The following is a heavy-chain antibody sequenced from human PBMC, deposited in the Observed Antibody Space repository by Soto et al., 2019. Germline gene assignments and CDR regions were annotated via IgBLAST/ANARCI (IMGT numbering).Heavy chain of an antibody. D-gene: IGHD3-22*01. CDR2: IYYSGST. Sequence: PSETLSLTCTVSGGSISSNSYYWVWIRQPPGKGLEWIGSIYYSGSTYYNPSLKSRVTISVDTSKNQFSLKLSSVPAAETAVFSCARNNRHDRFAWFDLWGQGTLVNVS. CDR1: GGSISSNSYY. CDR3: ARNNRHDRFAWFDL. V-gene: IGHV4-39*01. J-gene: IGHJ5*02.